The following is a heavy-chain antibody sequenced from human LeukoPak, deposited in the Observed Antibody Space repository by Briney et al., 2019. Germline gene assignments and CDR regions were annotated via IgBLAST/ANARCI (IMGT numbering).Heavy chain of an antibody. CDR2: IKSKKFGETT. CDR1: GFTFSNAW. D-gene: IGHD5-18*01. V-gene: IGHV3-15*01. J-gene: IGHJ4*02. CDR3: TASDTPGVDY. Sequence: GGSLRLSCAASGFTFSNAWLSWVRQTPGKGLEWAGRIKSKKFGETTDYAAPVKGRFTISRDDSKNMLYLQMNSLKTEDTAVFYCTASDTPGVDYWGQGTLLTVSS.